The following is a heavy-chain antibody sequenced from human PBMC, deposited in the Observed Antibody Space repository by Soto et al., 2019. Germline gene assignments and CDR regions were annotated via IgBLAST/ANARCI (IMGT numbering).Heavy chain of an antibody. CDR2: IIPIFGTA. Sequence: GASVKVSCKASGGTFSSYAISWVRQAPGQGLEWMGGIIPIFGTANYAQKFQGRVTITADESTSTAYMELSSLRSEDTAVYYCASSRPVLWGRPATLNWFDPWGQGTLVTVSS. CDR1: GGTFSSYA. D-gene: IGHD1-26*01. V-gene: IGHV1-69*13. J-gene: IGHJ5*02. CDR3: ASSRPVLWGRPATLNWFDP.